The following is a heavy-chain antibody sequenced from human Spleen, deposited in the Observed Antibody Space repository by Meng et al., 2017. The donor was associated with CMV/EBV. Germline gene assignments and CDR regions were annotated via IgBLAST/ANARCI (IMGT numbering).Heavy chain of an antibody. CDR2: IYYTGST. J-gene: IGHJ4*02. V-gene: IGHV4-61*01. D-gene: IGHD6-6*01. CDR3: ARGSSSYFDF. Sequence: LTCRVSGGSVTIGSYYWSWIRPPPGKGLEWLGYIYYTGSTSYNPSLKSRVTISLDTSKNQFSLRLSSVTAADTAVYYCARGSSSYFDFWGRGTLVTVSS. CDR1: GGSVTIGSYY.